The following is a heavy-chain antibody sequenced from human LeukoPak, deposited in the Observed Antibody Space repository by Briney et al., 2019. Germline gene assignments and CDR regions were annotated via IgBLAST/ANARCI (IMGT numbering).Heavy chain of an antibody. J-gene: IGHJ6*03. Sequence: ASVKVSCKASGGTFSSYAISWVRQAPGQGLEWMGWINPKSGGTNYAQYFQGRVTMTRDTSSTTVYMDLTRLRSDDTAVYYCARTNNDYYYCMDVWGKGTTVTISS. CDR1: GGTFSSYA. D-gene: IGHD2-8*01. V-gene: IGHV1-2*02. CDR2: INPKSGGT. CDR3: ARTNNDYYYCMDV.